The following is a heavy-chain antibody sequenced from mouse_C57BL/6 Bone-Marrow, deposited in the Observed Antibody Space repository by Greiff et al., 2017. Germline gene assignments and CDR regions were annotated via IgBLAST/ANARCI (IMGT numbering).Heavy chain of an antibody. CDR3: ASYSNSSPFDV. CDR2: ISNGGGST. V-gene: IGHV5-12*01. J-gene: IGHJ1*03. Sequence: EVQGVESGGGLVQPGGSLKLSCAASGFTFSDYYMYWVRQTPEKRLEWVAYISNGGGSTYYPDTVKGRFTISRDNAKNTLYLQMSRLKSEDTAMYYCASYSNSSPFDVWGTGTTVTVSS. CDR1: GFTFSDYY. D-gene: IGHD2-5*01.